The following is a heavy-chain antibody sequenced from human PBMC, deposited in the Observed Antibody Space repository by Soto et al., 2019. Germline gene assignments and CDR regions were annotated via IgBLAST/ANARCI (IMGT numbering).Heavy chain of an antibody. CDR3: ARGNPFNYAGFDV. V-gene: IGHV1-2*02. D-gene: IGHD3-16*01. CDR2: INPSSGGT. CDR1: GYPFTGPY. Sequence: RASVKVSCKASGYPFTGPYIYWVRQAPGQGLEWMGWINPSSGGTEFAEKFQGRVTVTRDTSIRTVFLELNSLTSDDTGVYFCARGNPFNYAGFDVWGQGTTVTVSS. J-gene: IGHJ6*02.